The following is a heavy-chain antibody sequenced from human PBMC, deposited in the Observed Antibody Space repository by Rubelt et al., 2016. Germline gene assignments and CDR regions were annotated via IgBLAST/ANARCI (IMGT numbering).Heavy chain of an antibody. CDR2: IYYSGST. V-gene: IGHV4-39*07. D-gene: IGHD1-26*01. CDR1: GGSISSSSYY. J-gene: IGHJ5*02. CDR3: AGRESGFDP. Sequence: QLQLQESGPGLVKPSETLSLTCTVSGGSISSSSYYWGWIRQPPGKGLAWLGSIYYSGSTYYNPSLKSRVTISVDTSKNQCSRKLSSVTAADTAVYYCAGRESGFDPWGQGTLVTVSS.